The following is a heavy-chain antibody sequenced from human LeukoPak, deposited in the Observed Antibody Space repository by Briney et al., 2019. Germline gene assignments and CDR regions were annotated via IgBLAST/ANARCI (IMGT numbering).Heavy chain of an antibody. Sequence: GGSLRLSCAASGFTFSSYGMDWVRQAPGKGLEWVAVISYDGSNKYYADSVKGRFTISRDNSKNTLYLQMNSLRAEDTAVYYCAKPPLAVAGTRDYSGQGTLVTVSS. D-gene: IGHD6-19*01. CDR1: GFTFSSYG. J-gene: IGHJ4*02. CDR2: ISYDGSNK. CDR3: AKPPLAVAGTRDY. V-gene: IGHV3-30*18.